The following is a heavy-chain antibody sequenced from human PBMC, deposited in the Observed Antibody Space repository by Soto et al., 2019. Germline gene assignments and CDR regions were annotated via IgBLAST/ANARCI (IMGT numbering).Heavy chain of an antibody. J-gene: IGHJ4*02. CDR1: GITFSNFA. CDR3: ASGDSSSWSGHLDFDS. D-gene: IGHD6-13*01. Sequence: GGSLRLSCAASGITFSNFALSWVRQAPGMGLEWVSGISGNGANTYYADSVKGRFTISRDNSKNTLSLQMNSLRADDTAVYYCASGDSSSWSGHLDFDSWGQGTQVTVSS. V-gene: IGHV3-23*01. CDR2: ISGNGANT.